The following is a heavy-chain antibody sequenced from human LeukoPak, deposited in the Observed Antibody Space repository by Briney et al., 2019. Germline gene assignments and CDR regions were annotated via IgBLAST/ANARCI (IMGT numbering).Heavy chain of an antibody. J-gene: IGHJ4*02. V-gene: IGHV4-38-2*02. CDR3: ARDPSTTVGDY. Sequence: PSETLSLTCTVSGYSTSSGYYWGWIRPPPGKRLEWIGSIYHSGSTYYNPSLKSRVTISVDTSKNQFSLKLSSVTAADTAVYYCARDPSTTVGDYWGQGTLVTVSS. D-gene: IGHD4-11*01. CDR1: GYSTSSGYY. CDR2: IYHSGST.